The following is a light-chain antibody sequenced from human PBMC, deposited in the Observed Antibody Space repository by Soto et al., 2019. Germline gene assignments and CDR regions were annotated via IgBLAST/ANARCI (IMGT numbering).Light chain of an antibody. V-gene: IGLV2-8*01. CDR2: EVS. J-gene: IGLJ2*01. CDR3: ASYGGSRI. CDR1: SSDVGGNNY. Sequence: QSALTQPPSASGSPGQSVTISCTGTSSDVGGNNYVSWYQKHPGKAPKLLIYEVSKRPSGVPARFSGSKSGNTASLTVSGLQAEDEADYYCASYGGSRIFGGGTKLTVL.